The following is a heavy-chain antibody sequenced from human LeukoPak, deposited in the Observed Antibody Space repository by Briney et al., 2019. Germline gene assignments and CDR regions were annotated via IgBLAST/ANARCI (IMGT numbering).Heavy chain of an antibody. D-gene: IGHD1-20*01. J-gene: IGHJ4*02. CDR1: GFTFSSYA. V-gene: IGHV3-23*01. CDR3: ANRITGIGYFDY. Sequence: PGGSLRLSCAASGFTFSSYAMSWVRQAPGKGLEWVSAISGSGGSTYYADSVKGRFTISRDNSKNTLYLQMNSLRAEDTAVYYCANRITGIGYFDYWGQGTLVTVSS. CDR2: ISGSGGST.